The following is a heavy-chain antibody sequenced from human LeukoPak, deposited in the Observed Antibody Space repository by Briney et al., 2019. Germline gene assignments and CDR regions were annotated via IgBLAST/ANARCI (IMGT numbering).Heavy chain of an antibody. CDR2: INPNSGGT. CDR3: ARAGGDIVVVVAANNWFDP. D-gene: IGHD2-15*01. Sequence: ASVKVSCKASGYTFTGYYMHWVRQAPGQGLEWMGWINPNSGGTNYAQKFQGRVTMTRDTSISTAYMELSRLRSDDTAVYYCARAGGDIVVVVAANNWFDPWGQGTLVTVSS. J-gene: IGHJ5*02. CDR1: GYTFTGYY. V-gene: IGHV1-2*02.